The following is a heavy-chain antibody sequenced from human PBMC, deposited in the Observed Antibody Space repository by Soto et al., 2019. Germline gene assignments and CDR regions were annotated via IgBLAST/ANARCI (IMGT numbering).Heavy chain of an antibody. CDR2: ISSSSSTI. Sequence: EVQLVESGGGLVQPGGSLRLSCAASGFTFSSYSMNWVRQAPGKGLEWVSYISSSSSTIYYADSVKGRFTISRDNAKNSLYLQMNSLRDDDTAVYYCAIGATTYYYDSSGEYYFDYWGQGTLVTVSS. J-gene: IGHJ4*02. D-gene: IGHD3-22*01. V-gene: IGHV3-48*02. CDR3: AIGATTYYYDSSGEYYFDY. CDR1: GFTFSSYS.